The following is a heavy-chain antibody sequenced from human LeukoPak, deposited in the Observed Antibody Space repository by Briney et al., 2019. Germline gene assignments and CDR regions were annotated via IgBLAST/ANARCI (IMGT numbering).Heavy chain of an antibody. J-gene: IGHJ4*02. CDR2: ISGSGGST. CDR1: GFTFSSYA. D-gene: IGHD2-15*01. CDR3: AKASLGHCSGVTCYNFDY. Sequence: GGSLRLSCAASGFTFSSYAMSWVRQAPGKGLEWVSAISGSGGSTYYADSVKGRFTISRDNSKNTLYMQMNSLRAEDTAVYYCAKASLGHCSGVTCYNFDYWGQGTRVIVSS. V-gene: IGHV3-23*01.